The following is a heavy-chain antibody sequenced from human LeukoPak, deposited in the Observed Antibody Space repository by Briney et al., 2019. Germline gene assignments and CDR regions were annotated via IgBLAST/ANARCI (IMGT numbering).Heavy chain of an antibody. V-gene: IGHV3-48*03. CDR2: ISSSGSTI. Sequence: PPGGSLRLSCGASGFTFSSYEMNWVRQAPGKGLEWVSYISSSGSTIYYSDSVKGRFTISRDNAKNSLYLQMNSLRGEDTAVYYCAREWLATRRAFDIWGQGTMVTVSS. CDR3: AREWLATRRAFDI. CDR1: GFTFSSYE. D-gene: IGHD6-19*01. J-gene: IGHJ3*02.